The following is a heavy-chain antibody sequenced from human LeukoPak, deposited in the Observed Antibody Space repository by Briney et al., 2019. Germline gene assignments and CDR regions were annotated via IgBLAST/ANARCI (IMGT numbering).Heavy chain of an antibody. V-gene: IGHV1-3*01. CDR2: INAGNGNT. CDR1: GYTFTSYA. CDR3: VKGDYYGSGTIIVL. J-gene: IGHJ4*02. Sequence: GASVKVSCKASGYTFTSYAMHWVRQAPGQRLEWMGWINAGNGNTKYSQKFQGRVTMTRDTSISTAYMELTSLRSDDTAVYYCVKGDYYGSGTIIVLWGQGTLVTVSS. D-gene: IGHD3-10*01.